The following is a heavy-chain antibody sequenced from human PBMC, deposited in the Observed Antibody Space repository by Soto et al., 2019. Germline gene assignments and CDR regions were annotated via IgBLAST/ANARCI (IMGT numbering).Heavy chain of an antibody. CDR3: ARDLERLRFLEWSPSHAFDI. Sequence: ALVKVSCKASGYTFTSYYMHWVRQAPGQGLEWMGIINPSGGSTSYAQKFQGRVTMTRDTSTSTVYMELSSLRSEDTAVYYFARDLERLRFLEWSPSHAFDIWGQGTMVTVSS. V-gene: IGHV1-46*01. D-gene: IGHD3-3*01. J-gene: IGHJ3*02. CDR2: INPSGGST. CDR1: GYTFTSYY.